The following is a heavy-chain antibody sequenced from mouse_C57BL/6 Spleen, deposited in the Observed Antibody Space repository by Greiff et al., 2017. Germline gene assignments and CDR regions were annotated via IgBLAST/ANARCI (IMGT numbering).Heavy chain of an antibody. J-gene: IGHJ4*01. CDR2: IDPSDSET. D-gene: IGHD1-1*01. CDR3: ARGYGSSYDYYAMDY. CDR1: GYTFTSYW. V-gene: IGHV1-52*01. Sequence: QVQLQQPGAELVRPGSSVKLSCKASGYTFTSYWMHWVKQRPIQGLEWIGNIDPSDSETHYNQKFKDKATLTVDKSSSTAYMQLSSLTSEDSAVYYCARGYGSSYDYYAMDYWGQGTSVTVSS.